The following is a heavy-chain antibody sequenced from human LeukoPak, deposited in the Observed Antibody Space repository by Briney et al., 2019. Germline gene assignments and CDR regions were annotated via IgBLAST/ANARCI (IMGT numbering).Heavy chain of an antibody. CDR3: AKSLWSYYYVAY. Sequence: PGGSLRLSCAASGFTFNNYAMTWVRQAPGKGLEWVSHISDNGLITYYAESVKGRFTISRDNSKSTLYLQMNSLRAEDTAAYYCAKSLWSYYYVAYWGQGTLVTVSS. V-gene: IGHV3-23*01. CDR1: GFTFNNYA. D-gene: IGHD3-10*01. CDR2: ISDNGLIT. J-gene: IGHJ4*02.